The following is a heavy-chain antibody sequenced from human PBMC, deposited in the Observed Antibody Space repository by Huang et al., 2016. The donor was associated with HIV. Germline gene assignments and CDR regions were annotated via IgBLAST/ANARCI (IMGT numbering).Heavy chain of an antibody. Sequence: QVQLQQWGAGLLKPSETLSLTCAVYGGAFSGYYWSWIRQPPGKGLEGIGEINHSGSTNYNPSLKRRVTISVDTSKNQCSLKLSSVTAADTAVYYCARILMYYNSSGYGFDYWGQGTLVTVSS. J-gene: IGHJ4*02. CDR1: GGAFSGYY. D-gene: IGHD3-22*01. CDR2: INHSGST. V-gene: IGHV4-34*01. CDR3: ARILMYYNSSGYGFDY.